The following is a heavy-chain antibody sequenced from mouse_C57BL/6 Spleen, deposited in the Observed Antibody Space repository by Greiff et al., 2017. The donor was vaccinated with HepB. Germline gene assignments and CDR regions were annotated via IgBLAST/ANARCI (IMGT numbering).Heavy chain of an antibody. CDR2: INPNNGGT. CDR1: GYTFTDYN. Sequence: VQLQQSGPELVKPGASVKIPCKASGYTFTDYNMDWVKQSHGKSLEWIGDINPNNGGTIYNQKFKGKATLTVDKSSSTAYMELRSLTSEDTAVYYCARQLRLRERGFAYWGQGTLVTVSA. J-gene: IGHJ3*01. V-gene: IGHV1-18*01. D-gene: IGHD3-2*02. CDR3: ARQLRLRERGFAY.